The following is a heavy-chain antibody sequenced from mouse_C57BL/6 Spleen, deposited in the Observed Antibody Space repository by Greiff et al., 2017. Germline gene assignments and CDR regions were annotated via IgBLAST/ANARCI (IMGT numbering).Heavy chain of an antibody. CDR2: IDPSDSYT. CDR1: GYTFTSYW. Sequence: QVQLQQPGAELVRPGTSVKLSCKASGYTFTSYWMHWVKQRPGQGLEWIGVIDPSDSYTNYNQKFKGKATLTVDTSSSTAYMQLSSLTSDDSAVYYCARSRYYGSSSYAMDYWGQGTSVTVSS. D-gene: IGHD1-1*01. CDR3: ARSRYYGSSSYAMDY. V-gene: IGHV1-59*01. J-gene: IGHJ4*01.